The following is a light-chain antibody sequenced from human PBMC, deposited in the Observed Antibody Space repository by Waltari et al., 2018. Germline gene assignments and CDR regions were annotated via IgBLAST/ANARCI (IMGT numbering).Light chain of an antibody. CDR2: GAS. V-gene: IGKV3-20*01. CDR1: QSFSRA. Sequence: EIVLTQSPGTPSLSLGERATVSCRTRQSFSRALAWYQQKPGQAPRLLIYGASTRATGIPDRFSGSCSGTDFSLTISRLEPDDFAVYYCQHYLRLPVTFGQGTTVEI. CDR3: QHYLRLPVT. J-gene: IGKJ1*01.